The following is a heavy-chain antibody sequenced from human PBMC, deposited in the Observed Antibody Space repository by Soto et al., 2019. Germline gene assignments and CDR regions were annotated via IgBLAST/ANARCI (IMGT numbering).Heavy chain of an antibody. D-gene: IGHD1-26*01. CDR3: GRGGYYFSYAMDV. CDR2: IYYSGST. CDR1: GGSINSVGYY. J-gene: IGHJ6*02. Sequence: QVQLQESGPGLVKPSQTLSLTCTVSGGSINSVGYYWSWIRQLPGKGLEWIGYIYYSGSTYYNPSLKSRVTISVDTSKNQFSLKLGSVTAADTAMYYCGRGGYYFSYAMDVWGQGTTVTVSS. V-gene: IGHV4-31*03.